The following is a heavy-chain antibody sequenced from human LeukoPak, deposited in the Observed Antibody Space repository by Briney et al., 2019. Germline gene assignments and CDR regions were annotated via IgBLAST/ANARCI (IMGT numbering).Heavy chain of an antibody. D-gene: IGHD6-6*01. J-gene: IGHJ4*02. CDR2: IYYSGST. CDR3: ARSIAARPFFDY. V-gene: IGHV4-59*08. CDR1: GGSISSYY. Sequence: PSKTLSLTCTVSGGSISSYYWSWIRQPPGKGLEWIGYIYYSGSTNYNPSLKSRVTISVDTSKNQFSLKLSSVTAADTAVYYCARSIAARPFFDYWGQGTLVTVSS.